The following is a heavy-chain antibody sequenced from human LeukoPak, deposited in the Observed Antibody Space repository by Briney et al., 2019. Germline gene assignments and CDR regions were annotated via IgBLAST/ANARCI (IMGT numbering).Heavy chain of an antibody. CDR1: GFTFSDYY. V-gene: IGHV3-11*01. CDR3: ARDIDYDSSGRYYFDY. CDR2: ISSSGSTI. J-gene: IGHJ4*02. D-gene: IGHD3-22*01. Sequence: GSLRLSCAASGFTFSDYYMSWIRQAPGKGLEWVSYISSSGSTIYYADSVKGRFTISRDNAKNSLYLQMNSLRVEDTAVYYCARDIDYDSSGRYYFDYWSQGTLVTVSS.